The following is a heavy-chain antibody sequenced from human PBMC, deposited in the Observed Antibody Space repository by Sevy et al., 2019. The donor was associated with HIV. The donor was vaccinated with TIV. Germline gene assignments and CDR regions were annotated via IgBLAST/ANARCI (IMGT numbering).Heavy chain of an antibody. D-gene: IGHD1-26*01. CDR2: FYSSGNT. CDR3: ARPSYTGSSFWYFDL. Sequence: SETLSLTCTVSGGSISGTYWTWIQQPAGKGLEWIGTFYSSGNTDYNPSLKSRVTMSVDTSKNQFSLNLSSVTAADTAVYYCARPSYTGSSFWYFDLWGRGTLVTVSS. J-gene: IGHJ2*01. V-gene: IGHV4-4*07. CDR1: GGSISGTY.